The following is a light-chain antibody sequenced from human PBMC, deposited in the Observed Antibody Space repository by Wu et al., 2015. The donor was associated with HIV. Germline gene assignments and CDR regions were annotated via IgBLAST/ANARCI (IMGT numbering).Light chain of an antibody. Sequence: EIVMTQSPATLSVSPGGRVTLSCRASQIIATNLAWYQQKPGQPPRLLIYDASTRATGFPARFSGGGSGTEFTLTISTLQSGDVAVYYCQQYNDWPQTFGQGDQGGNQ. CDR2: DAS. V-gene: IGKV3-15*01. J-gene: IGKJ1*01. CDR3: QQYNDWPQT. CDR1: QIIATN.